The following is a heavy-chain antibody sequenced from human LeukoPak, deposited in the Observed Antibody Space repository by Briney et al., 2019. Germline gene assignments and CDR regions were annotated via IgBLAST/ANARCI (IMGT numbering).Heavy chain of an antibody. CDR2: ISCSGDII. CDR3: TRDPDALDY. V-gene: IGHV3-48*02. Sequence: GESLRLSCVASGFTFSTYSMNWVRQAPGKGLEWVSYISCSGDIIHYADSVRGRFTISRDTAKNVLYLQMNSLRDEDTAVYYYTRDPDALDYWGQGTLVTVSS. CDR1: GFTFSTYS. J-gene: IGHJ4*02.